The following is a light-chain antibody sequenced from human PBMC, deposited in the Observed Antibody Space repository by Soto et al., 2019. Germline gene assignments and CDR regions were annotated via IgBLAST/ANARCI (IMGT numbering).Light chain of an antibody. V-gene: IGLV1-51*01. CDR2: DND. CDR3: GTWDNNLSARL. Sequence: QSVLTQPPSVSAAPGQKVTISCSGGSSNIGNNYVFWYQQFPGTAPRLLIFDNDKRPSGIPDRFSGSKSDTSATLGITGLETGDEADYYCGTWDNNLSARLFGTGTKVTVL. J-gene: IGLJ1*01. CDR1: SSNIGNNY.